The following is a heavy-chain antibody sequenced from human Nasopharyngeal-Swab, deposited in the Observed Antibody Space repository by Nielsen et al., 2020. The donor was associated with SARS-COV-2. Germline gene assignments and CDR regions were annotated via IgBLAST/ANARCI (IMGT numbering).Heavy chain of an antibody. Sequence: ASVKVSCKVSGYTITELSMHWVRQAPGKGLEWMGGFDPEDGETIYAQKFQDRVPMTEETSTDTAYMELSSLRSEDTAVYYCATGQPWLVQCFDPWGQGTLFTVSS. D-gene: IGHD6-19*01. V-gene: IGHV1-24*01. J-gene: IGHJ5*02. CDR3: ATGQPWLVQCFDP. CDR2: FDPEDGET. CDR1: GYTITELS.